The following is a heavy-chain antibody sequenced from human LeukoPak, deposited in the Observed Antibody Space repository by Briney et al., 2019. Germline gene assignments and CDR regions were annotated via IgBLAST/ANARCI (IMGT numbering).Heavy chain of an antibody. CDR1: GGSISSYY. V-gene: IGHV4-59*08. CDR2: IYYSGST. CDR3: ARHESGREPWFDP. Sequence: PSETLSLTCTVSGGSISSYYWSWIRQPPGKGREWIGYIYYSGSTNYNPSLKSRVTISVDPSKNQFSLKLSSVPAADTAVYYCARHESGREPWFDPWGQGTLVTVSS. D-gene: IGHD1-14*01. J-gene: IGHJ5*02.